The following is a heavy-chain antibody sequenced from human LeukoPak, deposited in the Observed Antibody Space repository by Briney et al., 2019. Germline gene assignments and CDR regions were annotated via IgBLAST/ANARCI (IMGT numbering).Heavy chain of an antibody. Sequence: GGSLRLSCAVSGITLSNYGMSWVRQAPGKGLEWVAGISDSGGRTNYADSVKGRFTISRDNPKNTLYLQMNSLRAEDTAVYFCAKRGVVIRVILVGFHKEAYYFYSWGQGALVTVSS. J-gene: IGHJ4*02. D-gene: IGHD3-22*01. CDR2: ISDSGGRT. CDR3: AKRGVVIRVILVGFHKEAYYFYS. V-gene: IGHV3-23*01. CDR1: GITLSNYG.